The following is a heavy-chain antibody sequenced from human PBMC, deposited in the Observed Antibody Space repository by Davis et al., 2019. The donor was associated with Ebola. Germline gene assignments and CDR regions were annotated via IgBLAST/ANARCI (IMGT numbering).Heavy chain of an antibody. D-gene: IGHD3-10*01. Sequence: SETLSLTCAVSGGSISSGGYSWSWIRQPPGKGLEWIGYIYHSGSTNYNPSLKSRVTISVDTSKNQFSLKLSSVTAADTAVYYCGYGSGLFDYWGQGTLVTVSS. CDR1: GGSISSGGYS. V-gene: IGHV4-30-2*01. J-gene: IGHJ4*02. CDR3: GYGSGLFDY. CDR2: IYHSGST.